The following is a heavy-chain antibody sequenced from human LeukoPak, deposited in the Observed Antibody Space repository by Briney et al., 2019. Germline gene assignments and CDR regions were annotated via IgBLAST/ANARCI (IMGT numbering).Heavy chain of an antibody. Sequence: KRGESLKISCKGSGYSFTSYWIGWVRQMPGKGLEWMGIIYPGDSDTRHSPSFQGQVTISADKSISTAYLQWSSLKASDTAMYYCARGAGYCSGGSCPFDYWGQGTLVTVSS. J-gene: IGHJ4*02. CDR1: GYSFTSYW. CDR2: IYPGDSDT. V-gene: IGHV5-51*01. D-gene: IGHD2-15*01. CDR3: ARGAGYCSGGSCPFDY.